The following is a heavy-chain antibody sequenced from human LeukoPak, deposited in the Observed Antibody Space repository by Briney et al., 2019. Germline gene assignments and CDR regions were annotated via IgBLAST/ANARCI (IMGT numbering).Heavy chain of an antibody. D-gene: IGHD4-17*01. CDR1: GFSYHYYW. CDR3: SSGGIRDYGNWFGP. CDR2: IKQDGSEQ. Sequence: GGSLRHSYAASGFSYHYYWMRWVGPAPGKGVAGVANIKQDGSEQLLEDAVKDRFTISRDNAKDSLYLQMNSLRGQGQAWLYRSSGGIRDYGNWFGPWGQGTLVTVSS. V-gene: IGHV3-7*01. J-gene: IGHJ5*02.